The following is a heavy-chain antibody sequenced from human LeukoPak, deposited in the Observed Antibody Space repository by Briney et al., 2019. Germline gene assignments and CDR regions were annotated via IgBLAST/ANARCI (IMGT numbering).Heavy chain of an antibody. D-gene: IGHD6-13*01. J-gene: IGHJ6*03. CDR1: GYTFTSYA. V-gene: IGHV7-4-1*02. CDR3: ARDISSSWYGYYYYYMDV. CDR2: INTNTGNP. Sequence: ASVKVSCKASGYTFTSYAMNWVRQAPGQGLEWMGWINTNTGNPAYAQGFTGRFVFSLDTSVSTAYLQISSLKAEDTAVYYCARDISSSWYGYYYYYMDVWGKGTTVTVSS.